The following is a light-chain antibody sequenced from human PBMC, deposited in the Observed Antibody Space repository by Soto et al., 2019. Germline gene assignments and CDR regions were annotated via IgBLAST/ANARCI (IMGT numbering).Light chain of an antibody. V-gene: IGLV1-51*01. CDR1: SSNIGSNY. J-gene: IGLJ2*01. CDR3: GTWDSSLSAV. Sequence: QSVLTQPPSVSAATGQKVTISCSGSSSNIGSNYVSWYQHLPGTAPKLLIYDNNKRPSGIPDRFSGSQSGTSATLGITGLQTGDEADYYCGTWDSSLSAVFGGGTKLTVL. CDR2: DNN.